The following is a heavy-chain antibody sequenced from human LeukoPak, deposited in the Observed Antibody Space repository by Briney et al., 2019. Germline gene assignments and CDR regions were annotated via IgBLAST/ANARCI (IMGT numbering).Heavy chain of an antibody. CDR3: ARGRIEVGQFDQFDY. CDR1: GGSISSYY. Sequence: SETLSLTCTVSGGSISSYYWSWIRQPAGKGLEWIGRIYTSGGTNYNPSLKSRVTMSVDTSKNQFSLRLSSVTAADTAVYYCARGRIEVGQFDQFDYWGQGTLVTVSS. V-gene: IGHV4-4*07. J-gene: IGHJ4*02. D-gene: IGHD3-9*01. CDR2: IYTSGGT.